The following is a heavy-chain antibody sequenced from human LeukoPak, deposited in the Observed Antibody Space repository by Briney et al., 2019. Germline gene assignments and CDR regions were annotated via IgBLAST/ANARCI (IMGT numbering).Heavy chain of an antibody. Sequence: WVANIKQDGSEKYYVDSVKGRFTISRDNAKNSLYLQMNSLRAEDTAVYYCARVAYRDYGDYWGQGTLVTVSS. V-gene: IGHV3-7*01. D-gene: IGHD4-17*01. CDR2: IKQDGSEK. J-gene: IGHJ4*02. CDR3: ARVAYRDYGDY.